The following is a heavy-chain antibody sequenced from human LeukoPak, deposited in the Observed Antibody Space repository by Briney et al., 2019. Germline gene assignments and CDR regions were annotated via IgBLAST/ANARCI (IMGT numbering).Heavy chain of an antibody. CDR2: IYPGDSDT. V-gene: IGHV5-51*01. J-gene: IGHJ4*02. D-gene: IGHD3-3*01. CDR3: ARQNDFRLDY. Sequence: GGSLRLSCNGSAYTFSSYWIGWVRQMPGKGLEWMGIIYPGDSDTRYSPSLQGQVTISVDTSIGTAYLQWSSLKASDTAIYYCARQNDFRLDYWGQGTLVTVSS. CDR1: AYTFSSYW.